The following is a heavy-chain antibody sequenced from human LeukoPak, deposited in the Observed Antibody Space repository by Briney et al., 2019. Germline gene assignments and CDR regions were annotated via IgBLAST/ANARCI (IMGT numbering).Heavy chain of an antibody. CDR3: ARDIFLYNTNPPSDY. Sequence: GGSLRLSCAASGFTFSSYGMNWVRQAPCKGLEWVAVTWNDGSTKYYADSVKGRFTISRDNSKNTLYLQMNSLRVDDTAVYYSARDIFLYNTNPPSDYCGQGTLVTVSS. CDR1: GFTFSSYG. V-gene: IGHV3-33*01. CDR2: TWNDGSTK. J-gene: IGHJ4*02. D-gene: IGHD3-9*01.